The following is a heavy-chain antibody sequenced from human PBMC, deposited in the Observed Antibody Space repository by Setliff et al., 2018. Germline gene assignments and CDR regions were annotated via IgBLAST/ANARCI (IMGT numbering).Heavy chain of an antibody. J-gene: IGHJ3*02. CDR2: ISPYDGNT. Sequence: ASVKVSCKASGYTFNSYGINWLRQAPGQGLEWLGWISPYDGNTKYAQTVQDRITMATDASTRTSYMELSSLRSDDTAVYFCARSSDSGYYHQRDAFDIWGQGTRVTVSS. CDR1: GYTFNSYG. D-gene: IGHD3-22*01. V-gene: IGHV1-18*04. CDR3: ARSSDSGYYHQRDAFDI.